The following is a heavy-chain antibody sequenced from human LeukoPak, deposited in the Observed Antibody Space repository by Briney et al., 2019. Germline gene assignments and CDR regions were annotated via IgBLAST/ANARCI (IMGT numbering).Heavy chain of an antibody. CDR1: GFTVSSYG. D-gene: IGHD5-18*01. CDR3: VRGASDTLYSYGNY. V-gene: IGHV3-64D*06. J-gene: IGHJ4*02. CDR2: INNKGDKT. Sequence: PGGSLSPACSASGFTVSSYGMYWVRQAPGKGLEYVSAINNKGDKTNYADSVKGRFTISRDNSKNTLYLQMSSLRPDDTAVYYRVRGASDTLYSYGNYWGRGALVTVSS.